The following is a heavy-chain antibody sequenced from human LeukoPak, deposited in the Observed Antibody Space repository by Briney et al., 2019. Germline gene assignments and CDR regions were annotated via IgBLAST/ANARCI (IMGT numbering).Heavy chain of an antibody. CDR3: ARHRGGQGGATTSFLDS. J-gene: IGHJ4*02. Sequence: GESLKISCKGSGYSFTNYWIGWVRQMPGKGLGWMGIIYPGESHTRYSPSFPGQVTISADTPTSTPSLQWSSLKATDTAMYYSARHRGGQGGATTSFLDSWGQGTLVTVSS. CDR1: GYSFTNYW. D-gene: IGHD1-26*01. CDR2: IYPGESHT. V-gene: IGHV5-51*01.